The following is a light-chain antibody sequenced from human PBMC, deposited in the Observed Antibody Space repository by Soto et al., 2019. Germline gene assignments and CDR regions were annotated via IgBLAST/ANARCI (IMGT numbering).Light chain of an antibody. J-gene: IGKJ4*01. CDR3: QHYRRPPLT. CDR1: QSVTSSY. CDR2: GAS. Sequence: EIVLTQSPATLSLSPGERATLSCRASQSVTSSYLAWYQQKPGQAPRPLIYGASSRATGIPDRFSGSGSGTDFTLTISRLEPEHFAVSYFQHYRRPPLTFGGGTKVQIK. V-gene: IGKV3-20*01.